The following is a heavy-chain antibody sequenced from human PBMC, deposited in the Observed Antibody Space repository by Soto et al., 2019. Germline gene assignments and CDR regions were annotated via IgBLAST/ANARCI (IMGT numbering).Heavy chain of an antibody. J-gene: IGHJ6*02. CDR1: GYTLTELS. CDR2: FDPEDGET. Sequence: QVRLVQSGAEVKKPGASVQVSCKVSGYTLTELSMHWVRQAPGKVLEWMGGFDPEDGETIYAQKFQGRVTMTEDTSTDTDYMELSSLRSEDTAVYYCATDGVQLERRDYYYYYGMDVWGQGTTVTVSS. CDR3: ATDGVQLERRDYYYYYGMDV. D-gene: IGHD1-1*01. V-gene: IGHV1-24*01.